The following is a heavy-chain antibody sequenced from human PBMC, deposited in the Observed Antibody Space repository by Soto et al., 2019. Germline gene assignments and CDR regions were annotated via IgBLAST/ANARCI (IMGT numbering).Heavy chain of an antibody. D-gene: IGHD6-19*01. CDR2: ISSQSYYI. Sequence: GGSLRLSWAASGFTFSSYGLNWVRQAPGKGLEWVSSISSQSYYIYYAHSVKGRFTISRDNAENSVYLQMNSLRAEDTAVYYCARDGGGSGFFDYWGQGTLVTVSS. CDR1: GFTFSSYG. V-gene: IGHV3-21*01. J-gene: IGHJ4*02. CDR3: ARDGGGSGFFDY.